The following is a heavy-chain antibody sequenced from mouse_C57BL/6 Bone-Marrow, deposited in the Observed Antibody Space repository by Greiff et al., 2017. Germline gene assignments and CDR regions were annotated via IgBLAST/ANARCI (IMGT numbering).Heavy chain of an antibody. CDR3: AKRSGPHYYGSRPYWYFDV. CDR1: GFSLTSYG. CDR2: IWGGGST. D-gene: IGHD1-1*01. Sequence: QVQLKESGPGLVAPSQSLSITCTVSGFSLTSYGVDWVRQPPGKGLEWLGVIWGGGSTNYNSALMSRLSISKDNSKSQVFLKMNSLQTDDTAMYYCAKRSGPHYYGSRPYWYFDVWGTGTTVTVSS. J-gene: IGHJ1*03. V-gene: IGHV2-9*01.